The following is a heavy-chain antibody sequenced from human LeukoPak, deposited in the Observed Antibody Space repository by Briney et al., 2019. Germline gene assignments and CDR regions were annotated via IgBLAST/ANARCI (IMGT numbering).Heavy chain of an antibody. J-gene: IGHJ4*02. Sequence: ASVKVSCKASGYTFTSYGINWVRQAPGQGLEWMGWISAYNGNTNYAQKLQGRVTMTTDTSTSTAYMEQRSLRSDDTAVYYCARERGYSGSYTSDYWGQGTLVTVSS. D-gene: IGHD1-26*01. V-gene: IGHV1-18*01. CDR3: ARERGYSGSYTSDY. CDR1: GYTFTSYG. CDR2: ISAYNGNT.